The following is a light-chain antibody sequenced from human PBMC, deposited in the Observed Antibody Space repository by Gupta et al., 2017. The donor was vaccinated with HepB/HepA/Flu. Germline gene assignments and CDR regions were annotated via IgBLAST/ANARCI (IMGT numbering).Light chain of an antibody. CDR2: SND. J-gene: IGLJ3*02. V-gene: IGLV1-44*01. CDR3: ATWDDSLIGRV. Sequence: QPVVRQPPSASGPPGQRVTISCSGSSSNIGRNSVNWYQQVPGTAPRLLIHSNDERPSGVPDRFSGSKSGTSASLAISGLQSEDEADYYCATWDDSLIGRVFGGGTKLTVL. CDR1: SSNIGRNS.